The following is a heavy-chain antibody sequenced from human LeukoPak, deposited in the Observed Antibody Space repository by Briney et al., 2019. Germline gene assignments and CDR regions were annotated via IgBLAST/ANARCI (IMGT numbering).Heavy chain of an antibody. J-gene: IGHJ4*02. V-gene: IGHV3-20*04. D-gene: IGHD3-16*02. CDR3: AREVMITFGGVISGFGY. Sequence: GGSLRLSCAASGFTFDDYAMHWVRQAPGKGLEWVSGINWNGGSTGYADSVKGRFTISRDNAKNSLYLQMNSLRAEDTALYYCAREVMITFGGVISGFGYWGQGTLVTVSS. CDR1: GFTFDDYA. CDR2: INWNGGST.